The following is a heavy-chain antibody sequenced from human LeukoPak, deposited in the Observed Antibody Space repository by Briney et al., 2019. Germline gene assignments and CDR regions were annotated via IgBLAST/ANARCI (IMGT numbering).Heavy chain of an antibody. Sequence: SVKVSFKASGGTFSSYAISWVRQAPGQGLEWMGGIIPIFGTANYAQKFQGRVTITADESTSTAYMELSSLRSEDTAVYYCARDRGYYGSGSSDAFDIWGQGTMVTVSS. V-gene: IGHV1-69*01. CDR1: GGTFSSYA. CDR2: IIPIFGTA. D-gene: IGHD3-10*01. J-gene: IGHJ3*02. CDR3: ARDRGYYGSGSSDAFDI.